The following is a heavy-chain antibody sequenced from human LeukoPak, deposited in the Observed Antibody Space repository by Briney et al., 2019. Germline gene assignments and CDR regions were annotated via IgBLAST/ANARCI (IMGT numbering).Heavy chain of an antibody. CDR3: ARVWDGYTMVY. CDR1: GYTFTSYA. D-gene: IGHD5-24*01. Sequence: ASVKVFCKASGYTFTSYAINWVRQAPGQGLEWMGWINTNTGNPTHAQGFTGRFVFSLDTSVSTAYLQISSLKAEDTAVYYCARVWDGYTMVYWGQGTLVTVSS. J-gene: IGHJ4*02. CDR2: INTNTGNP. V-gene: IGHV7-4-1*02.